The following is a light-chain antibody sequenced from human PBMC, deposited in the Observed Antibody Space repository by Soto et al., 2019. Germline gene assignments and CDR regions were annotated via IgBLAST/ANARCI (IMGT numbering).Light chain of an antibody. Sequence: DIVLTQSPGTLSLSPGERATLSCRASQRVSSGYLAGYQQKPGQAPRLLIYGASSRATGIPDRFSGSGSGTEFTLTISRLEPEDFAVYYCQQYGSSPRTFGQGTKVEIK. CDR1: QRVSSGY. CDR2: GAS. V-gene: IGKV3-20*01. J-gene: IGKJ1*01. CDR3: QQYGSSPRT.